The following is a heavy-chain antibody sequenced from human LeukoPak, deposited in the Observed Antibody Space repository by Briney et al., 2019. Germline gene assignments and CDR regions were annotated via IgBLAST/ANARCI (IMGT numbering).Heavy chain of an antibody. CDR3: AKGGSYSDHFDY. CDR1: GFTFSSYG. V-gene: IGHV3-30*18. Sequence: GGSLRLSCAASGFTFSSYGMHWVRQAPGKGLEWVAVISYDGSNKYYADSVKGRFTISRDNSKNTLYLQMNSLRAEDTAVYYCAKGGSYSDHFDYWGQGTLVTVSS. D-gene: IGHD1-26*01. CDR2: ISYDGSNK. J-gene: IGHJ4*02.